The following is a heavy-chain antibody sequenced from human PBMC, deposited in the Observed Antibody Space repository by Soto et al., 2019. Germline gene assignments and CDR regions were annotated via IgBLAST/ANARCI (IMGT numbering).Heavy chain of an antibody. CDR3: ARDFGDYSNYWLDD. J-gene: IGHJ4*02. D-gene: IGHD4-4*01. Sequence: ASVKVSCKASGYTFTVYYMHWVRQAPGQGLEWMGWINPNSGGTNYAQKFQGWVTMTRDTSISTAYMELSRLRSDDTAVYYCARDFGDYSNYWLDDWGQGTLVTVSS. CDR2: INPNSGGT. CDR1: GYTFTVYY. V-gene: IGHV1-2*04.